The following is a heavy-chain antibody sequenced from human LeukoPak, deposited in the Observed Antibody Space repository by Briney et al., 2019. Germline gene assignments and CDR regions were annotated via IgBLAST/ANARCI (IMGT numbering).Heavy chain of an antibody. Sequence: PGGSLRLSCAASGFTFSSYAMSWVRQAPGKGLEWVSAISGSGGSTYYADSVKGRFTISRDNSKNTLYLQMNSLRAEDTAVYYCAKDDAAFWGPYYYYYGMDVWGQGTTVTVSS. CDR1: GFTFSSYA. D-gene: IGHD3-16*01. CDR3: AKDDAAFWGPYYYYYGMDV. V-gene: IGHV3-23*01. J-gene: IGHJ6*02. CDR2: ISGSGGST.